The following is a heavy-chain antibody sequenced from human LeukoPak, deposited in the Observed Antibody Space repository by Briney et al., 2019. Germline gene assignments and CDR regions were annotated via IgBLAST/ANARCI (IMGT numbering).Heavy chain of an antibody. J-gene: IGHJ5*02. CDR1: GGSISSGDYY. Sequence: SETLSLTCTVSGGSISSGDYYWGWIRQPPGKGLEWIGYIYYSGSTYYNPSLKSRVTISVDTSKNQFSLKLSSVTAADTAVYYCARGVPAAFNWFDPWGQGTLVTVSS. D-gene: IGHD2-2*01. V-gene: IGHV4-30-4*08. CDR3: ARGVPAAFNWFDP. CDR2: IYYSGST.